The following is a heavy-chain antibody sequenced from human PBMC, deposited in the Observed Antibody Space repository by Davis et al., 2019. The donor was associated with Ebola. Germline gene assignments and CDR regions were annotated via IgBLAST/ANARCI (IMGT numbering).Heavy chain of an antibody. J-gene: IGHJ4*02. Sequence: PSETLSLTCAVYGGSFNDYYWAWNRQSPGQGLEWLGEINHRGKARYNTALKSRVTMSIDTSKMQFSLRLTSVTAADTAVYYCASPHQIRGKDCFDYWDQGNLVVVSS. CDR3: ASPHQIRGKDCFDY. V-gene: IGHV4-34*01. CDR2: INHRGKA. CDR1: GGSFNDYY.